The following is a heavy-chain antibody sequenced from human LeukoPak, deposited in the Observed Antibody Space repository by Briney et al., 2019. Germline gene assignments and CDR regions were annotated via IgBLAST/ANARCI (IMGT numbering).Heavy chain of an antibody. Sequence: GGSLRLSCAASGFTFSDHYMDWVRQAPGKGLEWVGRTRNKANSYTTEYAASVKGRFTISRDNSKNTLYLQMASLRAEDMAVYYCARRFASSEFFSDYWGQGALVTVTS. J-gene: IGHJ4*02. CDR2: TRNKANSYTT. V-gene: IGHV3-72*01. D-gene: IGHD3-22*01. CDR1: GFTFSDHY. CDR3: ARRFASSEFFSDY.